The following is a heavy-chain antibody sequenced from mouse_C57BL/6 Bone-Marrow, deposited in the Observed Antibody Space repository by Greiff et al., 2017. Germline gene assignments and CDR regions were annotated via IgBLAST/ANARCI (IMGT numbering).Heavy chain of an antibody. CDR1: GYTFTSYW. V-gene: IGHV1-59*01. J-gene: IGHJ3*01. CDR2: IDPSDSYT. Sequence: QVHVKQPGAELVRPGTSVKLSCKASGYTFTSYWMHWVKQRPGQGLEWIGVIDPSDSYTNYNQKFKGKATVTVDTSSSTAYMQLSSLTSEDSAVYYCASPIYYDYPGTFAYWGQGTLVTVSA. D-gene: IGHD2-4*01. CDR3: ASPIYYDYPGTFAY.